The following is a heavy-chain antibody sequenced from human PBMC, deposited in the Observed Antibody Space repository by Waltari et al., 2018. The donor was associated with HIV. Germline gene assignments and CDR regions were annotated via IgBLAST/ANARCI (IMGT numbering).Heavy chain of an antibody. CDR1: GFRFDDYA. J-gene: IGHJ5*02. V-gene: IGHV3-9*01. CDR3: ARGPMYKWFDP. Sequence: EVQLVESGGDLVQPGGSLRLSCADSGFRFDDYAMHWVRQAPGKCLGWVSGSSCGSGNIADADSVRGRFTISRNNAKNSLYLRMNSLRPDDTGFYYCARGPMYKWFDPWGQGTLVTVSS. D-gene: IGHD3-10*02. CDR2: SSCGSGNI.